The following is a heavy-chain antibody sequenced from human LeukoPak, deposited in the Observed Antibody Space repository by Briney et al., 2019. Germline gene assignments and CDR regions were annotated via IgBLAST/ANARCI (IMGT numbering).Heavy chain of an antibody. V-gene: IGHV4-59*12. Sequence: PSETLSLTCTVSGGSISSYYWSWIRQPPGKGLEWIGSIYYSGSTYYNPSLKSRVTISVDTSKNQFSLKLSSVTAADTAVYYCARDHAPYSSPFDYWGQGTLVTVSS. J-gene: IGHJ4*02. CDR1: GGSISSYY. CDR3: ARDHAPYSSPFDY. D-gene: IGHD6-13*01. CDR2: IYYSGST.